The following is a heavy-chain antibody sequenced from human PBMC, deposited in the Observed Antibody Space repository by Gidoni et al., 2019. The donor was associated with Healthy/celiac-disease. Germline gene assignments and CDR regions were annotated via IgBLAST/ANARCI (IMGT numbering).Heavy chain of an antibody. V-gene: IGHV3-30-3*01. J-gene: IGHJ4*02. CDR3: ARDLGIVGATFCLDY. CDR2: ISYDGSNK. CDR1: GFTFSSYA. Sequence: QVQLVASGGGVVQPGRSLRLSCAASGFTFSSYAMHWVRTAPGKGLEWVAVISYDGSNKYYADSVKGRFTISRDNSKNTLYLQMNSLRAEDTAVYYCARDLGIVGATFCLDYWGQGTLVTVSS. D-gene: IGHD1-26*01.